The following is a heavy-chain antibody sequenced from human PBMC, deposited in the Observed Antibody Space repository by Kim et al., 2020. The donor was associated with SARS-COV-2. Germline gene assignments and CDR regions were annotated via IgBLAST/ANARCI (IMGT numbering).Heavy chain of an antibody. CDR3: ARAGGGAWLRRSGYYFDY. CDR2: IYYSGST. J-gene: IGHJ4*02. D-gene: IGHD5-12*01. V-gene: IGHV4-59*01. CDR1: GGSISSYY. Sequence: SETLSLTCTVSGGSISSYYWSCIRQPPGKGLEWIGYIYYSGSTNYNPSLKSRVTISVDTSKNQFSLKLSSVTAADTAVYYCARAGGGAWLRRSGYYFDYWGQGTLVTVSS.